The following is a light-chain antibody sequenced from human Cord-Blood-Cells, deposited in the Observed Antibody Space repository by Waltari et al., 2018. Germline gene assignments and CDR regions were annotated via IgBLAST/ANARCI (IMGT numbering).Light chain of an antibody. CDR3: QQYNIYSPYT. CDR2: KAS. V-gene: IGKV1-5*03. CDR1: QSITSW. J-gene: IGKJ2*01. Sequence: DIQMTQSTSPLSSSLDTRVSITYRASQSITSWLAWYHQKPGKPPKLLIYKASSLESGVPLRISGSGSGTEFTLTISSLQPDDFATYYGQQYNIYSPYTSGQGTKLEIK.